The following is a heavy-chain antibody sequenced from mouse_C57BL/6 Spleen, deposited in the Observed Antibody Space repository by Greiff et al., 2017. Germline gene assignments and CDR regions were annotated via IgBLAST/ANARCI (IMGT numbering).Heavy chain of an antibody. CDR1: GYSITSGYY. CDR2: ISYDGSN. V-gene: IGHV3-6*01. CDR3: ARGSYGSSYAMDY. Sequence: VQLKESGPGLVKPSQSLSLTCSVTGYSITSGYYWNWIRQFPGNKLEWMGYISYDGSNNYNPSLKNRISINRDTSKNQFFLKLNSVTTEDTATYYCARGSYGSSYAMDYWGQGTSVTVSS. D-gene: IGHD1-1*01. J-gene: IGHJ4*01.